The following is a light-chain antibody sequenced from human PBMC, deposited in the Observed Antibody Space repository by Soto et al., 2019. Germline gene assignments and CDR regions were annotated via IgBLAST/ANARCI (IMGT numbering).Light chain of an antibody. CDR2: DVS. CDR1: QTISSW. CDR3: QQYDTYPYT. V-gene: IGKV1-5*01. J-gene: IGKJ2*01. Sequence: GDRFTITFRASQTISSWLAWYQQKPGRAPKLLIYDVSRLQSGVPSRFSGSGSGTEFTLTISSLQFDDFATFYCQQYDTYPYTFGQGTKVDIK.